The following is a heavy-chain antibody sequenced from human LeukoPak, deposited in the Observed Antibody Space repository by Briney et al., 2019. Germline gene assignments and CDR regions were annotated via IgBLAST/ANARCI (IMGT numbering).Heavy chain of an antibody. V-gene: IGHV3-30*02. CDR3: ARDFLAAAGGY. J-gene: IGHJ4*02. D-gene: IGHD6-13*01. CDR2: IRYDGSNK. CDR1: EFTFSFYG. Sequence: GGSLSLSCAASEFTFSFYGMHWVRQAPGKGLEWVAFIRYDGSNKYYADYVKGRFTISRDNSKNTLYLQMNSLSAEDTAVYYCARDFLAAAGGYWGQGTLVTVSS.